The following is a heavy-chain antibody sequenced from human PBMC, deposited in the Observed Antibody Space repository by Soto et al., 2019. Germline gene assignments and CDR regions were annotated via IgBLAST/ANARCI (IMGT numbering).Heavy chain of an antibody. CDR2: ISYDGSQK. J-gene: IGHJ5*02. CDR1: GFESRSTG. V-gene: IGHV3-30*18. D-gene: IGHD2-2*01. CDR3: AKVAASTWHANWFAP. Sequence: GGSLRLSCTAPGFESRSTGMHWVRQAPGKGLEWVAVISYDGSQKAYGDSVKGRFAVSGDNSNNTLFLQMHTLRPDDTAVYYCAKVAASTWHANWFAPWGQGTLVTVSS.